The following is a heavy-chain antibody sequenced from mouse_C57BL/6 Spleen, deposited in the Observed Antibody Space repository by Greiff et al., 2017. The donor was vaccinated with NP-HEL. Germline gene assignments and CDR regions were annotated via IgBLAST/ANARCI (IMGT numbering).Heavy chain of an antibody. D-gene: IGHD1-1*01. J-gene: IGHJ4*01. Sequence: QVQLQQSGPGLVQPSQSLSITCTASGFSLTSYGVHWVRQSPGQGLEWLGVIWRGGSTDYNAAFMSRLSIPKDNSKSQVFFKMNSLQADDSAIYYCATFYGSRVNYAMDYWGQGTSVTVSS. CDR1: GFSLTSYG. V-gene: IGHV2-5*01. CDR2: IWRGGST. CDR3: ATFYGSRVNYAMDY.